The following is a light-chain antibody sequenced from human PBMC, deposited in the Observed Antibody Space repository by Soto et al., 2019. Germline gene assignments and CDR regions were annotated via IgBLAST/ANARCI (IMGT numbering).Light chain of an antibody. V-gene: IGKV1-39*01. CDR1: QSISSY. Sequence: DIQMTQSPSSLSASVGDRVTITCRASQSISSYLNWYQQKPGKAPKLLIYAASTLESGVPSRFSGSGSGTDFTLTISSLQPEDFATYYCQQSYNPPQTFGQGTTVHIK. CDR2: AAS. J-gene: IGKJ1*01. CDR3: QQSYNPPQT.